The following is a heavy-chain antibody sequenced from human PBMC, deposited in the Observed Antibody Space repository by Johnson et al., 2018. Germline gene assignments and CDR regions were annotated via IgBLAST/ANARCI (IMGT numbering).Heavy chain of an antibody. D-gene: IGHD3-10*01. CDR2: ITPIFGTA. V-gene: IGHV1-69*01. CDR1: GDRFSSYV. J-gene: IGHJ6*02. CDR3: ARNEGVLWFGSSSYYYGLDV. Sequence: QVQLVQSGAEVKKPGSSVKVSCKASGDRFSSYVMSWVRQAPGQGLEWMGGITPIFGTANYAQKFQGRVTITADESTRTAHMELTSLSTEDTAVYYCARNEGVLWFGSSSYYYGLDVWGQGTTVIVSS.